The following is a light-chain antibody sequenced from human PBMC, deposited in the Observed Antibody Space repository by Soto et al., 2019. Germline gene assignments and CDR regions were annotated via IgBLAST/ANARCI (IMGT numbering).Light chain of an antibody. CDR2: GAS. J-gene: IGKJ1*01. Sequence: EVVLTQSPDTLSLSPGERATLSCRASQTVGSNLAWYQHKPGQAPRLLISGASTRATGVPARFGGSGSGTEFALTITGLQSEDFTVYFCQQYNTRPQTFGQGTKVDIK. CDR3: QQYNTRPQT. CDR1: QTVGSN. V-gene: IGKV3-15*01.